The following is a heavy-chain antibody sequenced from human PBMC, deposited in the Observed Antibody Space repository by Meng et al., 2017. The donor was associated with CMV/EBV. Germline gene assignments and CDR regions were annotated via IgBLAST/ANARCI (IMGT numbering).Heavy chain of an antibody. J-gene: IGHJ6*02. CDR3: ARTLDGYSYGSPAFYYYYYGMDV. Sequence: GESLKISCAASGFTFSSYAMHWVRQAPGKGLEWVAVISYDGSNKYYADSVKGRFNISRDNSKNTLYLQMNSLRAEDTAVYYCARTLDGYSYGSPAFYYYYYGMDVWGQGTTVTVSS. CDR2: ISYDGSNK. D-gene: IGHD5-18*01. V-gene: IGHV3-30-3*01. CDR1: GFTFSSYA.